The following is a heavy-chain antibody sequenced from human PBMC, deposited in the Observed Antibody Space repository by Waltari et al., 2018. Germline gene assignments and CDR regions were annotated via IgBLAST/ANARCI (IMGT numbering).Heavy chain of an antibody. D-gene: IGHD6-13*01. CDR3: ARILIAAAGIKVDY. J-gene: IGHJ4*02. V-gene: IGHV4-61*02. CDR1: GGSISSGSYY. CDR2: IYTSGST. Sequence: QVQLQESGPGLVKPSQTLSLTCTVSGGSISSGSYYWSWIRQPAGKGLEWIGRIYTSGSTNYNPSLKSRVTISVDTSKNQFSLKLSSVTAADTAVYYCARILIAAAGIKVDYWGQGTLVTVSS.